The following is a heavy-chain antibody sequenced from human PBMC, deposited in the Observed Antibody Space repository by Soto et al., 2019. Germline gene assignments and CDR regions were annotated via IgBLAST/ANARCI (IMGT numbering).Heavy chain of an antibody. CDR3: ARESGPSPYYYYGVDV. J-gene: IGHJ6*02. Sequence: PGVSLRRSCTTSGFTFGDYATSWVRQAPDKGLERVGFIRSKAYGGTTEYAASVQGRFTISRDDSKSIAYLQMNSLKTADTVVYYCARESGPSPYYYYGVDVCGQGTTVTVSS. D-gene: IGHD1-26*01. V-gene: IGHV3-49*04. CDR1: GFTFGDYA. CDR2: IRSKAYGGTT.